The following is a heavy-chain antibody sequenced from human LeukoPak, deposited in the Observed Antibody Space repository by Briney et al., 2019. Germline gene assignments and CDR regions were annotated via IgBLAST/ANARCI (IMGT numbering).Heavy chain of an antibody. Sequence: GASVTVSYKASGYTFTVYYMHWVRQPPGQGREGMGWVNPNSGGTNYAQKFQGRVTMTRDTSISTAYMELSRLRSDDTAVYYCARGITIFGVVIIYYFGYWGQGTLVTVSS. V-gene: IGHV1-2*02. CDR1: GYTFTVYY. J-gene: IGHJ4*02. CDR2: VNPNSGGT. D-gene: IGHD3-3*01. CDR3: ARGITIFGVVIIYYFGY.